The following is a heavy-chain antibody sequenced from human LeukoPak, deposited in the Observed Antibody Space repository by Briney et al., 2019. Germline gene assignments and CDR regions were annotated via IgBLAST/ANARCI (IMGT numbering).Heavy chain of an antibody. V-gene: IGHV3-21*01. CDR3: ARKALTSYYDSSGDTFDI. CDR1: GFTLSSHW. Sequence: PGGSLRLSCAASGFTLSSHWMTWVRQAPGKGLEWVSSISSSSSYIYYADSVKGRFTISRDNAKNSLYLQMNSLRAEDTAVYYCARKALTSYYDSSGDTFDIWGQGTMVTVSS. J-gene: IGHJ3*02. D-gene: IGHD3-22*01. CDR2: ISSSSSYI.